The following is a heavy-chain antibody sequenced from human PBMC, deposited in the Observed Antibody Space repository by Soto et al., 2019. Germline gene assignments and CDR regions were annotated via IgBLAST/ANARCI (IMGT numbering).Heavy chain of an antibody. CDR3: AKGSITMVRGVITHDNWFDP. J-gene: IGHJ5*02. V-gene: IGHV1-69*02. Sequence: SVKVSCKASGGTFSSYTISWVRQAPGQGLEWMGRIIPILGIANYAQKFQGRVTITADKSTSTAYMELSSLRSEDTAVYYCAKGSITMVRGVITHDNWFDPWGQGTLVTVSS. D-gene: IGHD3-10*01. CDR1: GGTFSSYT. CDR2: IIPILGIA.